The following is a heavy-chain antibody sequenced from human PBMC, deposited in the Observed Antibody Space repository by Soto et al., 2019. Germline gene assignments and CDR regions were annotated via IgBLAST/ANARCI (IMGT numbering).Heavy chain of an antibody. CDR2: IWYDGSKK. CDR1: GFTFSSFG. Sequence: QVQVVESGGGVVQPGRSLRLSCAASGFTFSSFGMHWVRQAPGKGLEWVSIIWYDGSKKSYGDSVKGRFTISRDNSRNTVYLQLNSLRADDTAVDYCARDASYYSLWSGYYPSRNGMDVWGQGTTVTVSS. D-gene: IGHD3-3*01. J-gene: IGHJ6*02. CDR3: ARDASYYSLWSGYYPSRNGMDV. V-gene: IGHV3-33*01.